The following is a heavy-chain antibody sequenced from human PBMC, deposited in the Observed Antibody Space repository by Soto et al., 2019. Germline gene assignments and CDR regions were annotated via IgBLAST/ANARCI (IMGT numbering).Heavy chain of an antibody. Sequence: GTSVKVSCKASGYTFTGYYMHWVRQAPGQGLEWMGWISAYNGKTNYAQKLQGRVTMTTDTSTSTAYMELRSLRSDDTAVYYCARLTMAQDAFDIWGQGTMVTVSS. CDR3: ARLTMAQDAFDI. J-gene: IGHJ3*02. V-gene: IGHV1-18*04. CDR1: GYTFTGYY. CDR2: ISAYNGKT. D-gene: IGHD3-10*01.